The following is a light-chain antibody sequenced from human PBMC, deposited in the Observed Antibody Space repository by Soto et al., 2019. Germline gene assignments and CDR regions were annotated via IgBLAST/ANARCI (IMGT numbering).Light chain of an antibody. CDR2: AAS. Sequence: IQMTQSPSSLSAYVGDRVTITCRASQSISSYLNWYQQKPGKAPKLLIYAASSLQSGVPSRFSGSGSGTDFTLTISSLQPEDFATYYCQQSYSTPPTFGQGTRLAIK. J-gene: IGKJ5*01. CDR3: QQSYSTPPT. V-gene: IGKV1-39*01. CDR1: QSISSY.